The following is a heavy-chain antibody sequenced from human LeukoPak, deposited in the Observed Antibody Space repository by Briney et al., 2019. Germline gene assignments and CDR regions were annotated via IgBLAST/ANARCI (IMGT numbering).Heavy chain of an antibody. V-gene: IGHV4-59*01. J-gene: IGHJ4*02. CDR3: ARRYESDAFDI. CDR2: IYYSGST. Sequence: PSETLSLTCTVSGGSISSYYWSWIRQPPGKGLEWIGYIYYSGSTSYNPSLKSRVTISVDTSKKQFSLKLSSVTAADTAFYYCARRYESDAFDIWGQGTLVTVSS. D-gene: IGHD3-16*01. CDR1: GGSISSYY.